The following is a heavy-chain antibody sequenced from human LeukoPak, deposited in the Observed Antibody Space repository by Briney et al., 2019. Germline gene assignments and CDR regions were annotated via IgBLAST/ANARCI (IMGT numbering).Heavy chain of an antibody. J-gene: IGHJ4*02. V-gene: IGHV3-30*18. CDR1: GFTFSSYG. CDR2: ISYDGSER. Sequence: GGSLRLSCAVSGFTFSSYGMHWVRQAPGKGLEWVAVISYDGSERYYTDSVQGRFIVSRDKSKNTLSLQMNSLRVEDTATYYCAKSFNVWQNGIDFWGQGTLVTVSS. D-gene: IGHD2-15*01. CDR3: AKSFNVWQNGIDF.